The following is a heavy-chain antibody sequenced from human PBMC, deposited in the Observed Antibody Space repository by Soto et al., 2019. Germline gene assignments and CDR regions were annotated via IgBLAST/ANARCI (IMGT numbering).Heavy chain of an antibody. V-gene: IGHV1-3*01. J-gene: IGHJ4*02. D-gene: IGHD1-26*01. CDR3: ARDAKWDPRGVEAQLDDYFDY. CDR2: VDAGNGNT. Sequence: GASVKVSCKASGYTFTSYAIHWVRQAPGQSLEWMGWVDAGNGNTKYSQKFQGRVTITRDTYANTADMELSSLRSEDTAVYYCARDAKWDPRGVEAQLDDYFDYWGQGTLVTVSS. CDR1: GYTFTSYA.